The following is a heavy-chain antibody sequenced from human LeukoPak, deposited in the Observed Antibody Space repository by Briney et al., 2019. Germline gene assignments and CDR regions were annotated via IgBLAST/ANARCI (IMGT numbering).Heavy chain of an antibody. J-gene: IGHJ4*02. CDR2: ISGSGAST. CDR1: GFTFSTNA. D-gene: IGHD1-26*01. V-gene: IGHV3-23*01. Sequence: PGGSLRLSCLTSGFTFSTNAMSWVRQAPGKGLEWISGISGSGASTYYADSVTGRFTISRDNSRNTLYLQMNCLRGDDTAVYYCAKDVGKWESLHFFDYWGQGTLVTVSS. CDR3: AKDVGKWESLHFFDY.